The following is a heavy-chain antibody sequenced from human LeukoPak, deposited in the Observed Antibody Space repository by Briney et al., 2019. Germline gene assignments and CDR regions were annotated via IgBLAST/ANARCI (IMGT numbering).Heavy chain of an antibody. CDR1: GYTFTGYY. D-gene: IGHD2-2*01. Sequence: ASVKVSCKASGYTFTGYYMHWVRQAPGQGLEWMGWINPNSGGTNYAQKFQGRVTMTRETSISTAYMELSRLRSDDTAVYYCARDASDIVVVPAAGNWFDPWGQGTLVTVSS. V-gene: IGHV1-2*02. CDR2: INPNSGGT. CDR3: ARDASDIVVVPAAGNWFDP. J-gene: IGHJ5*02.